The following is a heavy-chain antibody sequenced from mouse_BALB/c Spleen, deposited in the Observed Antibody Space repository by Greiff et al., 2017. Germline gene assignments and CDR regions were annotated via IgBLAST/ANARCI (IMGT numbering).Heavy chain of an antibody. J-gene: IGHJ4*01. CDR1: GFTFSSFG. CDR2: ISSGSSTI. CDR3: ARWLLNYAMDY. D-gene: IGHD2-3*01. V-gene: IGHV5-17*02. Sequence: EVLLVESGGGLVQPGGSRKLSCAASGFTFSSFGMHWVRQAPEKGLEWVAYISSGSSTIYYAATVTGRFTISRDNPKNTLFLQMTSLRYEDTAMYYCARWLLNYAMDYWGQGTSVTVSS.